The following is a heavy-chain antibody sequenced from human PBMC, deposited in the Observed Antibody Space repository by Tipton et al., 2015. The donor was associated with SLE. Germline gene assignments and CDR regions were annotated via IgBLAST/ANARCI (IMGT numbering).Heavy chain of an antibody. D-gene: IGHD6-13*01. CDR1: GYNFNIYW. CDR3: ARRKGRSWYDAFDS. V-gene: IGHV5-51*03. CDR2: IYPGDSDT. Sequence: VQLVQSGAEVEKPGESLKISCKASGYNFNIYWIGWVRQMPGKGLEWMGIIYPGDSDTTYSPSFQGQVTISADKSIRTAYLQWSSLEASDTAMYYCARRKGRSWYDAFDSWGQGTMVTVSS. J-gene: IGHJ3*02.